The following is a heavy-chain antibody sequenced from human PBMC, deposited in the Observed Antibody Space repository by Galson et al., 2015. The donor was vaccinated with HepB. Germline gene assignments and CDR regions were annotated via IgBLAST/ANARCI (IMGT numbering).Heavy chain of an antibody. J-gene: IGHJ5*02. D-gene: IGHD6-19*01. Sequence: SLRLSCAASGFTFSNYAMSWVRQAPGKGLEWVSSFSGSHIGTYYADSVKGRFTVSRDNSKNTLYLQMNSLRADDTAVYYCAKGEVYSSGWYRCLDPWGQGTLVTVSS. V-gene: IGHV3-23*01. CDR1: GFTFSNYA. CDR3: AKGEVYSSGWYRCLDP. CDR2: FSGSHIGT.